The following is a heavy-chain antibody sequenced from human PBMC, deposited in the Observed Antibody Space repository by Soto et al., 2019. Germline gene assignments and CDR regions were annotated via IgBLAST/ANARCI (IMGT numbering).Heavy chain of an antibody. Sequence: GGSLRLSCVGSGFRFSSYAMSWVRQAPGKGLEWVSLISGRGDNTYYADSVKGRFTISRDNSKNTLFLQMNSLRAEDTAIYFCTKDGSSAWYGYLDYWGQGTLVTVSS. CDR2: ISGRGDNT. CDR3: TKDGSSAWYGYLDY. V-gene: IGHV3-23*01. J-gene: IGHJ4*02. CDR1: GFRFSSYA. D-gene: IGHD6-19*01.